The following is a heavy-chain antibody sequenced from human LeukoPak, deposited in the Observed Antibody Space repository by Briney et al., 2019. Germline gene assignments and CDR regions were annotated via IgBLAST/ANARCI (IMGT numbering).Heavy chain of an antibody. Sequence: GGPQSLSCAASGFAFSVYEMYGVRQAPGKGLEWVSYISSSGGTRYYADSVKGRFTISRDNAYNSLFLQMNSLRAEDTAVYYCATLTVASTFDYCGQGTLVTVSS. CDR2: ISSSGGTR. CDR3: ATLTVASTFDY. V-gene: IGHV3-48*03. CDR1: GFAFSVYE. J-gene: IGHJ4*02. D-gene: IGHD6-19*01.